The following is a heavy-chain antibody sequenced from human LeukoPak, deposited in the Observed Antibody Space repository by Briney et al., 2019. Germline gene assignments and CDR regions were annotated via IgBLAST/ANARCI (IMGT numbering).Heavy chain of an antibody. CDR3: ARGYTLNWFDP. V-gene: IGHV4-59*01. D-gene: IGHD3-16*02. J-gene: IGHJ5*02. Sequence: SETLSLTCTVSGGSISSYYWSWIRQPPGKGLEWIGYIYYSGSTNYNPSLKSRVTISVDTSKNQFSLKLSSVTAADTAVYCCARGYTLNWFDPWGQGTLVTVSS. CDR1: GGSISSYY. CDR2: IYYSGST.